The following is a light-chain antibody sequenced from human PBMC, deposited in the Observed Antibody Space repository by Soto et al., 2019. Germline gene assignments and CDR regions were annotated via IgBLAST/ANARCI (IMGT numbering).Light chain of an antibody. J-gene: IGKJ1*01. Sequence: EIVLTQSPGTLSLSPGERATLSCRASQSVSSSYMAWYQQKHGQAPRLLIYGTSKTDTGITDRLSGSGSGTDFTLTISRLEPEDFAVYYCQQYYKSPWTFGQGTKVEIK. CDR3: QQYYKSPWT. CDR2: GTS. CDR1: QSVSSSY. V-gene: IGKV3-20*01.